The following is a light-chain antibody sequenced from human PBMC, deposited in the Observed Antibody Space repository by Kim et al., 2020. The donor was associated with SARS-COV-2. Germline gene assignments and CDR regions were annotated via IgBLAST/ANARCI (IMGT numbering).Light chain of an antibody. V-gene: IGLV3-21*04. CDR3: LVWDSSSDHPI. Sequence: APGQTTIITCGGSKIGSNAVHWYQRKPGQAPVLVIYYNSDRPSGIPERFSGSKFGNTATLTISRVEAGDEADFYCLVWDSSSDHPIFGGGTKLTVL. CDR2: YNS. CDR1: KIGSNA. J-gene: IGLJ2*01.